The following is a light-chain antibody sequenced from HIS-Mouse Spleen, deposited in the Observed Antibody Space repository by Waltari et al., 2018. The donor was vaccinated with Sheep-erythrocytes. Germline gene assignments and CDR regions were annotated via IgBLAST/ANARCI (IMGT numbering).Light chain of an antibody. CDR1: SSDVGSYNL. CDR2: EGS. V-gene: IGLV2-23*01. J-gene: IGLJ3*02. CDR3: CSYAGSSTPWV. Sequence: QSALTQPASVSGSTGQSITISCTGTSSDVGSYNLVSWYQQHPGKAPKLMIYEGSKRPSGVSNRFSGSKSGNTDSLTISGLQAEDEADYYCCSYAGSSTPWVFGGGTKLTVL.